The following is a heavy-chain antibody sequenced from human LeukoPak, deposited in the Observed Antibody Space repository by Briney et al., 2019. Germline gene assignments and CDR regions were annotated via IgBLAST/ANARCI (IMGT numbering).Heavy chain of an antibody. CDR3: ARGRWVPTSLYSYGLYYFDY. D-gene: IGHD5-18*01. CDR1: GGSISSGGYY. V-gene: IGHV4-31*03. J-gene: IGHJ4*02. CDR2: IYYSGST. Sequence: SETLPLTCTVSGGSISSGGYYWSWIRQHPGKGLEWIGYIYYSGSTYYNPSLKSRVTISVDTSKNQFSLKLSSVTAADTAVYYCARGRWVPTSLYSYGLYYFDYWGQGTLVTVSS.